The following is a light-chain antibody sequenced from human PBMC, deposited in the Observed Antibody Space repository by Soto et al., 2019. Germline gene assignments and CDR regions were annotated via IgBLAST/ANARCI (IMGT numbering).Light chain of an antibody. J-gene: IGLJ2*01. CDR3: CSYAGSRTCV. Sequence: QSFLTHPASLSGSPEQSITISCTGTSSDVGAYNLVSWYQQLPGKAPRLIIYEGTKRPSGISHRFSGSKSDDTASLTISGLRAEDEAHYHCCSYAGSRTCVFGGGTKVTV. CDR2: EGT. CDR1: SSDVGAYNL. V-gene: IGLV2-23*01.